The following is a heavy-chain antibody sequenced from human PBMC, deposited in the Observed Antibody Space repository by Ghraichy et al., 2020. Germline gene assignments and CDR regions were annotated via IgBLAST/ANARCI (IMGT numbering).Heavy chain of an antibody. Sequence: SETLSLTCTVSGGSVSSGSYYWSWIRQPPGKGLEWIGYIYYSGSTNYNPSLKSRVTISVDRSKNQFSLKLSSVTAADTAVYYCARDKVVVVSAAIASFFYYHYGMDVWGQGTTVTVSS. CDR3: ARDKVVVVSAAIASFFYYHYGMDV. J-gene: IGHJ6*02. V-gene: IGHV4-61*01. D-gene: IGHD2-2*01. CDR2: IYYSGST. CDR1: GGSVSSGSYY.